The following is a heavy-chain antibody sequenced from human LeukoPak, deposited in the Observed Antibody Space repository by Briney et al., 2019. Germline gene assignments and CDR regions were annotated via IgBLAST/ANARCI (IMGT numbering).Heavy chain of an antibody. D-gene: IGHD1-1*01. Sequence: PSETLSLTCAVSGGSISSSSYYWGWIRQPPGKGLEWIGSIYYSGSTYYNPSLKSRVTISVDTSKNQFSLKLSSVTAADTAVYYCARHVRQLRNPGLYYMDVWGKGTTVTISS. V-gene: IGHV4-39*01. J-gene: IGHJ6*03. CDR3: ARHVRQLRNPGLYYMDV. CDR1: GGSISSSSYY. CDR2: IYYSGST.